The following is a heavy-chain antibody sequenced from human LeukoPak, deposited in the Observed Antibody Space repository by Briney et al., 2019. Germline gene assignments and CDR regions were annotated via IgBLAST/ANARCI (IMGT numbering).Heavy chain of an antibody. CDR3: AKGRVPAY. CDR1: GGSISSGDYY. Sequence: SETLSLTCTVSGGSISSGDYYWSWIRQPPGKGLEWIAYMYYSGSTYYNPSLKSRVTMSADTSKNQLSLNLSSVTAADTAVYYCAKGRVPAYWGQGTLVTVSS. V-gene: IGHV4-30-4*01. CDR2: MYYSGST. D-gene: IGHD3-10*01. J-gene: IGHJ4*02.